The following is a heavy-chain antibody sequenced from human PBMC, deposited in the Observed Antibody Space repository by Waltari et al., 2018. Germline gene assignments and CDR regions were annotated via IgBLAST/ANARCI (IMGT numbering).Heavy chain of an antibody. CDR2: IYYSGST. D-gene: IGHD3-16*01. CDR3: ARGSAGEPDDAFDI. V-gene: IGHV4-59*01. Sequence: QVQLQESGPGLVKPSETLSLTCTVSGGSISSYYWSWIRQPPGKGLAWIGYIYYSGSTNYNPSLKSRVTISVDTSKNQFSLKLSSVTAADTAVYYCARGSAGEPDDAFDIWGQGTMVTVSS. J-gene: IGHJ3*02. CDR1: GGSISSYY.